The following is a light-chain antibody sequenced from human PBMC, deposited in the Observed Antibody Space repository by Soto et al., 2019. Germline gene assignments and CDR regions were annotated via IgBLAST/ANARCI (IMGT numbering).Light chain of an antibody. CDR2: EGS. J-gene: IGLJ1*01. Sequence: QSALTQPASVSGSPGQSITISCTGASDVGSYNLVSWYQHHPGKAPKLIIYEGSQRPSGVSNRFSGSKSGNTASLTISGLQAEDEADYYCCSYAGSSTFDVFGSGTKVTVL. V-gene: IGLV2-23*03. CDR1: SDVGSYNL. CDR3: CSYAGSSTFDV.